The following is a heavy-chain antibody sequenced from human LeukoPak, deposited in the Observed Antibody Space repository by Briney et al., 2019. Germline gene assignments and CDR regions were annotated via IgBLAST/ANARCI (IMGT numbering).Heavy chain of an antibody. D-gene: IGHD6-6*01. V-gene: IGHV3-15*01. J-gene: IGHJ6*03. CDR3: TTASSSYYYYYMDV. CDR1: GFTFSNAW. Sequence: GGSLRLSCAASGFTFSNAWMSWVRQAPGKGLEWVGRIKSKTDGGTTDYAAPVKGRFTISRDDSKNTLYLQMNSLKTEDTAVYYCTTASSSYYYYYMDVWGXGTPVTVSS. CDR2: IKSKTDGGTT.